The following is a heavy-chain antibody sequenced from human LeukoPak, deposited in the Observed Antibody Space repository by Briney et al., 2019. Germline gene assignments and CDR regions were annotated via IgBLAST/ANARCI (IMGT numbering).Heavy chain of an antibody. Sequence: PSETLSLTCTVSGGSISSYYWSWIRQPAGKGLEWIGRIYTSGSTNYNPSLKSRVTMSVDTSKNQFSLKLSSVTAADTAVYYCAKDQVVTMIVVPMRIDYWGQGTLVTVSS. CDR2: IYTSGST. J-gene: IGHJ4*02. CDR3: AKDQVVTMIVVPMRIDY. D-gene: IGHD3-22*01. CDR1: GGSISSYY. V-gene: IGHV4-4*07.